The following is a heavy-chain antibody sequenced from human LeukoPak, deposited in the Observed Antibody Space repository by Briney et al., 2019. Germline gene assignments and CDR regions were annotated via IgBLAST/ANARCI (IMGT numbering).Heavy chain of an antibody. CDR3: ARTKGYYCGGDCYIDY. V-gene: IGHV3-23*01. Sequence: GGSLRLSCAASGFTFSSYAMSWVRQAPGKGLEWVSAISGSGGSTYYADSVKGRFTISRDNSKNTLYLQMNSLRAEDTAVYYCARTKGYYCGGDCYIDYWGQGTLVTVSS. D-gene: IGHD2-21*01. CDR2: ISGSGGST. CDR1: GFTFSSYA. J-gene: IGHJ4*02.